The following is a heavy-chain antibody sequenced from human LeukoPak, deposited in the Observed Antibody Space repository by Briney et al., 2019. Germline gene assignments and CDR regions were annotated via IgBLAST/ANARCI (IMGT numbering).Heavy chain of an antibody. V-gene: IGHV4-31*03. CDR2: IYFRGST. Sequence: SETLSLTCTVSGDSISNDDYYWSWIRQFPGKGLEWIGCIYFRGSTSYNPFLESRLTISRDTSKNQLSLRLSSVTAADTAVYYCAGGIDSRKVAYWGQGTLVTVSS. CDR1: GDSISNDDYY. CDR3: AGGIDSRKVAY. D-gene: IGHD6-13*01. J-gene: IGHJ4*02.